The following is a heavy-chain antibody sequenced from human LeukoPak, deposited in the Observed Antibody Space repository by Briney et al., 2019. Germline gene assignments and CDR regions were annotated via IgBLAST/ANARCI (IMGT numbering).Heavy chain of an antibody. Sequence: PSETLSLTCTVSGGSISSYYWSWIRQPPGKGLEWIGYIYYSGGTNYNPSLKSRVTISVDTSKKQFSLRLSSVTAADTAVYYCARRGGDSSGNFDYWGQGTLVAVSS. CDR3: ARRGGDSSGNFDY. J-gene: IGHJ4*02. V-gene: IGHV4-59*08. D-gene: IGHD3-22*01. CDR1: GGSISSYY. CDR2: IYYSGGT.